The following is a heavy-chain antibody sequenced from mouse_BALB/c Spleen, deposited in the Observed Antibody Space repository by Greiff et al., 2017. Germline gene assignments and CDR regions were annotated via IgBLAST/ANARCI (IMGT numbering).Heavy chain of an antibody. V-gene: IGHV5-9-3*01. J-gene: IGHJ3*01. CDR1: GFTFSSYA. Sequence: EVKLVESGGGLVKPGGSLKLSCAASGFTFSSYAMSWVRQTPEKRLEWVATISSGGSYTYYPDSVKGRFTISRDNAKNTLYLQMSSLRSEDTAMYYCEIRQLTGVLAYWGQGTLVTVSA. CDR3: EIRQLTGVLAY. CDR2: ISSGGSYT. D-gene: IGHD4-1*01.